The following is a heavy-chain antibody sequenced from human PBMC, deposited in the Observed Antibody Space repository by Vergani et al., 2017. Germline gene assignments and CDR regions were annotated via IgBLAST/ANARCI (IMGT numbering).Heavy chain of an antibody. J-gene: IGHJ4*02. CDR1: GASVNSYY. D-gene: IGHD3-10*01. CDR2: VSFRGDT. V-gene: IGHV4-59*02. CDR3: ARSRIYYGAGSHDY. Sequence: QVKLQESGPGLVQPSETLSLTCTVSGASVNSYYWSWIRQPPGKGLEWMGYVSFRGDTLYDPSVKGRMTISLNTSSNQFSLYLTSVTAADTAVYYCARSRIYYGAGSHDYWGQGTLVTVSS.